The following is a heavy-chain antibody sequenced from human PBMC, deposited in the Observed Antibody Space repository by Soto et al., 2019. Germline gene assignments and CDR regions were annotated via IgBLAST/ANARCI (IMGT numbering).Heavy chain of an antibody. CDR3: ARGDNDYGDFCYFAL. CDR1: GFTFSSYS. V-gene: IGHV3-48*01. D-gene: IGHD4-17*01. CDR2: ISSSSSTI. Sequence: EVQLVESGGGLVQPGGSLRLSCAASGFTFSSYSMNWVRQAPGKGLEWVSYISSSSSTIYYADSVKGRFTISRDNAKNSLYLQMTSLTAEDTAVYYCARGDNDYGDFCYFALWGRGTLVTVSS. J-gene: IGHJ2*01.